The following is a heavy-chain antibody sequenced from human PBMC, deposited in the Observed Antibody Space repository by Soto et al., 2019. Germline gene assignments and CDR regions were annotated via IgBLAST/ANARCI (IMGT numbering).Heavy chain of an antibody. CDR1: GDSVSINSAA. Sequence: SQTLSLTCAISGDSVSINSAAWNWIRQSPSRGLEWLGRTYYRSKWYNDYAVSVKSRITINPDTSKNQFSLQLNSVTPEDTAVYYCARAVRVRGVIILDAFDIWGQGTMVTVSS. CDR3: ARAVRVRGVIILDAFDI. V-gene: IGHV6-1*01. D-gene: IGHD3-10*01. J-gene: IGHJ3*02. CDR2: TYYRSKWYN.